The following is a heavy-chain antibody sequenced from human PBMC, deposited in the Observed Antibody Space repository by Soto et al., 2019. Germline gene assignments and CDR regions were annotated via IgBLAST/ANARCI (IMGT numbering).Heavy chain of an antibody. CDR2: ISAYTGNT. V-gene: IGHV1-18*01. J-gene: IGHJ4*02. CDR3: ARRWTTGEIDY. CDR1: GYIFNSFG. Sequence: QVQLVQSGGEVKKHGASVKVYCKASGYIFNSFGISWVRQAPGQGLEWMGWISAYTGNTKYAQNFQGRVTMTTDTSTSTAYMELRSLRSDDTAVYYCARRWTTGEIDYWGQGTLVTVSS. D-gene: IGHD4-17*01.